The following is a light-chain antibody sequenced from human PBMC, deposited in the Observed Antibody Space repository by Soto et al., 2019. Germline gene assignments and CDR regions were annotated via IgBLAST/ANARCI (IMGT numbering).Light chain of an antibody. J-gene: IGLJ1*01. V-gene: IGLV4-69*01. CDR2: LNSDGSH. CDR3: QTWGTGIHV. Sequence: QSVLTQSPSASASLGASVKLTCTLSSGHSSYAIAWHQQQPEKGPRNLMKLNSDGSHSRGDGIPDRFSGSSSGAERYLTISSLQSEDEADYYCQTWGTGIHVFGPGTKLTVL. CDR1: SGHSSYA.